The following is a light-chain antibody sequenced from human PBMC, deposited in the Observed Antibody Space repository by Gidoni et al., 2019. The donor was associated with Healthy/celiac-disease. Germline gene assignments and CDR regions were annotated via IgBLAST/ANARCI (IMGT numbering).Light chain of an antibody. J-gene: IGKJ1*01. Sequence: RATLSCRASQSVSSNLAWYQQKPGQAPRLLIYGASTRATGIPARFSGSGSGTEFTLTISSLQSEDFAVYYCQQYNNWPPWTFXXXTKVEIK. V-gene: IGKV3-15*01. CDR3: QQYNNWPPWT. CDR1: QSVSSN. CDR2: GAS.